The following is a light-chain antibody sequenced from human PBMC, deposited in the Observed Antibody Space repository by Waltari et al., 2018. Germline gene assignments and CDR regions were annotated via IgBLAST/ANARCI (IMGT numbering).Light chain of an antibody. CDR3: QQYNSYPRT. J-gene: IGKJ1*01. V-gene: IGKV1-16*01. CDR2: AAS. CDR1: QGVSSY. Sequence: DIQLTQSPSSLSASAGDSVTITCRASQGVSSYLAWYQQKPGKAPKLLIYAASTLETGVPSRFSGSGSGTDFTLTISSLQPEDFATYYCQQYNSYPRTFGQGTRVEIK.